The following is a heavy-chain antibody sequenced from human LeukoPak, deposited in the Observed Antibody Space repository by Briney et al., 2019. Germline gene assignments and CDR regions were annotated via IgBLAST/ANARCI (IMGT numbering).Heavy chain of an antibody. D-gene: IGHD2-15*01. Sequence: SETLSLTCAVYGVSFSGYDWSWVRQPPGKGLEWIGEINHSGSTNYNPSLKSRVTISVETSKNQFSLKLSSVTAADTAVYYCARDPGYCSGGSCYSDYWGQGTLVTVSS. CDR1: GVSFSGYD. J-gene: IGHJ4*02. CDR3: ARDPGYCSGGSCYSDY. CDR2: INHSGST. V-gene: IGHV4-34*01.